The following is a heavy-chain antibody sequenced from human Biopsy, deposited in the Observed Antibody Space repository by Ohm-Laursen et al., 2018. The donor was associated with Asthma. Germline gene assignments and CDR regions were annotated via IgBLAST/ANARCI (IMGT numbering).Heavy chain of an antibody. CDR2: INPNSGGT. D-gene: IGHD1-7*01. Sequence: ASVKVSCKASGYTFIGCHIHWMRQAPGQGLEWMGRINPNSGGTNYAQKFQGRVTMTRDTSISTAYMEVSRLRSDDTAMYYCARFIDGTFFVDYWGQGTLVTVSS. J-gene: IGHJ4*02. V-gene: IGHV1-2*06. CDR1: GYTFIGCH. CDR3: ARFIDGTFFVDY.